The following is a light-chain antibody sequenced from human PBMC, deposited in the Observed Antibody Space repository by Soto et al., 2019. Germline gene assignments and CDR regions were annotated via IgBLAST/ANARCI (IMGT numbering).Light chain of an antibody. J-gene: IGKJ1*01. V-gene: IGKV1-39*01. CDR2: GAS. Sequence: LMTQSPSSLSASVGDRVTITCRASHSIDTFLNWYQQKPGKAPNLLIYGASNLHRGVPSRFGGSGSGTDFTLTISSLRPEDFATYCCQQSYSRPTFGQGTKVDIK. CDR1: HSIDTF. CDR3: QQSYSRPT.